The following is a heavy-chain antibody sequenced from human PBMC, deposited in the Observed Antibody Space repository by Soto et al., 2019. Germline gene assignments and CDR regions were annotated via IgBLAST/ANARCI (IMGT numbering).Heavy chain of an antibody. Sequence: SETLSLTCTVSGGSISSGGYYWSWIRQHPGKGLEWIGYIYYSGSTYYNPSLKSRVTISVDTSKNQFSLKLSSVTAADTAVYYCARRGFGVVISHFDYWGQGTLVTVSS. CDR2: IYYSGST. D-gene: IGHD3-3*01. J-gene: IGHJ4*02. CDR1: GGSISSGGYY. CDR3: ARRGFGVVISHFDY. V-gene: IGHV4-31*03.